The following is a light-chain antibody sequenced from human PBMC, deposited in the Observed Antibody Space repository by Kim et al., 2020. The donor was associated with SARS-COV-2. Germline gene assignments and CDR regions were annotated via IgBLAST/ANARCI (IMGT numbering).Light chain of an antibody. CDR2: NDY. J-gene: IGLJ3*02. Sequence: GQRVTISCSGSSSNVGLPFVNCYQQLPGPAPKVFIYNDYQRPSGVPDRFSGSRSGTSASLAISGLQSEDEADYYCATWDVSLNGWVFGGGTQLTVL. CDR3: ATWDVSLNGWV. CDR1: SSNVGLPF. V-gene: IGLV1-44*01.